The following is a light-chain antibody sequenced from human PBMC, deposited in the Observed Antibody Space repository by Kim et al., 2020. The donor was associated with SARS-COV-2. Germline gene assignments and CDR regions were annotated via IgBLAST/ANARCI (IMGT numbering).Light chain of an antibody. CDR1: QSISSDY. CDR3: HHYGRSEDT. J-gene: IGKJ2*01. V-gene: IGKV3-20*01. Sequence: NLLTQSPGTLSLSPGERATLSCRASQSISSDYLAWYQQNHGQAPRLLIYGASNRATGIPDRFSGSGSGTDFTLTISRLEPEDFAVYYCHHYGRSEDTFGQGTKLEI. CDR2: GAS.